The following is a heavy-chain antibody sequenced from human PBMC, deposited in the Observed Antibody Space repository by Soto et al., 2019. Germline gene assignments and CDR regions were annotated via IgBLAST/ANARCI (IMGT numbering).Heavy chain of an antibody. J-gene: IGHJ4*02. CDR1: SGSFSGYY. V-gene: IGHV4-34*01. CDR2: ISQSGNT. D-gene: IGHD6-6*01. CDR3: ARAPKVSGSSQTRPDF. Sequence: YSGSFSGYYWSWIRQPPGKGLEWIGEISQSGNTNYSPSLKSRVSISIDTSKKQFSLNLASVSAADTAVYYCARAPKVSGSSQTRPDFWGQGTLVTVSS.